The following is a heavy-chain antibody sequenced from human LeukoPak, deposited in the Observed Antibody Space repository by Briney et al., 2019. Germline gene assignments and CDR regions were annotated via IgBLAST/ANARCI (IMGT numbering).Heavy chain of an antibody. J-gene: IGHJ3*02. Sequence: PGRSVRLSCAASGFTFSSYAMHWVRQAPGKGLEWVAVISDDGSNKYYADSVKGRFTISRDNSKNTLYLQMNSLRAEDTAVYYCARILRYFESHAFDIWGQGTMVTVSS. CDR2: ISDDGSNK. D-gene: IGHD3-9*01. CDR1: GFTFSSYA. CDR3: ARILRYFESHAFDI. V-gene: IGHV3-30-3*01.